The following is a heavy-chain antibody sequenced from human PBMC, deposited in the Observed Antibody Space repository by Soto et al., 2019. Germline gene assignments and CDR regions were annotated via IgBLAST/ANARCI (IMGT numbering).Heavy chain of an antibody. Sequence: QVQLQESGPGLVKPSQTLSLTCTVSGGSISSGGYYWSWIRQHPGKGLEWIGYIYYSGSTYYNPSLKSRVTISVDTSKNQFSLKLSCVTAADTAVYYCARVGRYYYYYGMDVWGQGTTVTVSS. CDR3: ARVGRYYYYYGMDV. CDR1: GGSISSGGYY. J-gene: IGHJ6*02. CDR2: IYYSGST. V-gene: IGHV4-31*03.